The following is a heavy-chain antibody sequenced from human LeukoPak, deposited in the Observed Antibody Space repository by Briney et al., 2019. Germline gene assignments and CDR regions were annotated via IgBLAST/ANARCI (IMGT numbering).Heavy chain of an antibody. V-gene: IGHV4-38-2*01. Sequence: SETLSLTCAASGYSISSGYYWGWIRQSPGKGLEWIGSIYHSGSTYYNPSLKSRVTISVDTSKNQFSLKLSSVTAADTAVYYCARTAMGPWGYFDYWGQGTLVTVSS. D-gene: IGHD5-18*01. CDR3: ARTAMGPWGYFDY. CDR2: IYHSGST. CDR1: GYSISSGYY. J-gene: IGHJ4*02.